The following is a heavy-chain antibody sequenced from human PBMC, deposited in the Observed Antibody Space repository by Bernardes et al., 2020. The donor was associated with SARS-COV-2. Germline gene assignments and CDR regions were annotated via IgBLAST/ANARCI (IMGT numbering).Heavy chain of an antibody. D-gene: IGHD6-19*01. CDR3: AKERRYNSAWYPIQFDY. CDR1: VFTFSSYA. CDR2: ITVSHGTT. J-gene: IGHJ4*02. Sequence: GGSLRLSFAASVFTFSSYAMTWVRQAPGKGLEWVSSITVSHGTTYYADSVKGRFTISRDNSKNTLYLQMNSLRAEDTAVYYCAKERRYNSAWYPIQFDYWGQGTMVTVSS. V-gene: IGHV3-23*01.